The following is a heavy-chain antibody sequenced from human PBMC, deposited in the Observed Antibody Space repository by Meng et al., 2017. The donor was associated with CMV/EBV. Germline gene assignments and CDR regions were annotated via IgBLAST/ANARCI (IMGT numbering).Heavy chain of an antibody. J-gene: IGHJ4*02. CDR2: FNHSGST. D-gene: IGHD6-25*01. CDR1: VGSFQADY. V-gene: IGHV4-34*01. CDR3: ARGLPSGRKPAYYFDY. Sequence: RLQQWIAGLLTPPQTLSPTCALDVGSFQADYWSWIRHPPGKVREWIGEFNHSGSTNYIPSLQSRITISVDTSKNQCSLKLSSVTAAYTAVYYCARGLPSGRKPAYYFDYWGQGTLVTVSS.